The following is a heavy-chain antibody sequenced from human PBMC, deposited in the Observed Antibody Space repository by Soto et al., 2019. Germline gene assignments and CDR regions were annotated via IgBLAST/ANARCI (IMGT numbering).Heavy chain of an antibody. CDR3: ARGGAQAFRGSGTYHVGYGMDV. Sequence: QVQLQQWGAGLLKPSETLSLSCAVSGGSLRGYNWNWIRQSPGQGLEWIGEINHAGTTNYNPSLYSRVIISVDTSKNQFSLKLNSVSAADTDVYFCARGGAQAFRGSGTYHVGYGMDVWGQGIAVTVSS. CDR1: GGSLRGYN. J-gene: IGHJ6*02. V-gene: IGHV4-34*02. D-gene: IGHD3-10*01. CDR2: INHAGTT.